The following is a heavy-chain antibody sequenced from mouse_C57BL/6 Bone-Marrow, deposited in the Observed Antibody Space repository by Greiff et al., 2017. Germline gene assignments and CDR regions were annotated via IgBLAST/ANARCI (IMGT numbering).Heavy chain of an antibody. CDR1: GYTFTSYW. J-gene: IGHJ2*01. Sequence: VQLQQPGAELVRPGSSVKLSCKASGYTFTSYWMHWVKQRPIQGLEWIGNIDPSDSETHYNQKFKDKATLTVDKSSSTAYMQLSSLTSEDSAVYYCARGGYSNVFDYWGQGTTLTVS. V-gene: IGHV1-52*01. D-gene: IGHD2-5*01. CDR2: IDPSDSET. CDR3: ARGGYSNVFDY.